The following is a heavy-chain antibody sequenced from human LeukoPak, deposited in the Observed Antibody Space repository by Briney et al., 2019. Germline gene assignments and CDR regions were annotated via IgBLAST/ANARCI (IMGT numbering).Heavy chain of an antibody. CDR3: AKVAGDRMDY. CDR2: ISANTGKT. CDR1: GYTFATYG. D-gene: IGHD6-13*01. J-gene: IGHJ4*02. Sequence: GASVNVSCKASGYTFATYGFCWVRQTPGHGLEWMGWISANTGKTDYARKFQGRVTMTTDISTSTAYMELRSLRPDDTAVYYCAKVAGDRMDYWGQGTLLTVSS. V-gene: IGHV1-18*01.